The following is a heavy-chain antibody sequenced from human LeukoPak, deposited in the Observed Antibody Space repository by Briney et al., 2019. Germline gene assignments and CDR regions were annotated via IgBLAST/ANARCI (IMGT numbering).Heavy chain of an antibody. V-gene: IGHV3-23*01. CDR3: AKEAMVVTLDY. CDR1: GFSFSSKA. CDR2: IINSGGST. D-gene: IGHD4-23*01. Sequence: GGSLRLSCAASGFSFSSKAMSWVRQAPGKGLEWVSAIINSGGSTYYADSVKGRFTISRDNSKNTLYLQMNSLRAEDTAVYYCAKEAMVVTLDYWGQGTLVTVSS. J-gene: IGHJ4*02.